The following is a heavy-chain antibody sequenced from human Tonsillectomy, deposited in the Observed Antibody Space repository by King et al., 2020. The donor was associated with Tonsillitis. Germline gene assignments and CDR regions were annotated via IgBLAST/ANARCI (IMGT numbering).Heavy chain of an antibody. D-gene: IGHD6-19*01. Sequence: VQLVESGGGLVQPGGSLRLSCAASGFTFSDYWMSWVRQAPGKGLEWVANIKQDGSELYYVDSVQGRFTMSRNTAKNSLYLKMNSLRGEDTAVYYCARDVAFTVDGYWYFDIWGRGSPVTVSS. V-gene: IGHV3-7*03. CDR2: IKQDGSEL. CDR1: GFTFSDYW. CDR3: ARDVAFTVDGYWYFDI. J-gene: IGHJ2*01.